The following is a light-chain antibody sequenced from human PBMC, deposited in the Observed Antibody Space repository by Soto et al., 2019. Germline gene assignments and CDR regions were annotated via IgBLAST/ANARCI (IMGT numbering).Light chain of an antibody. CDR3: QQYNSYSRT. Sequence: DIQMTQSPSTLSASVGDRVTITCRASQSISSWLAWYQQKPGKAPELLIYKAPSLESGVPSRFSGSGSGTEFTLTISSLQPDDFATYYCQQYNSYSRTFGQGTKVEIK. V-gene: IGKV1-5*03. J-gene: IGKJ1*01. CDR2: KAP. CDR1: QSISSW.